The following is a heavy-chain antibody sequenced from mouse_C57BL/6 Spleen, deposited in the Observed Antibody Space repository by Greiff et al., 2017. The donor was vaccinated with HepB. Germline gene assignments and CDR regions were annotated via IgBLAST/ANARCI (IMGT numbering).Heavy chain of an antibody. CDR3: ATLPYGNYGAY. V-gene: IGHV2-6*01. D-gene: IGHD2-1*01. CDR1: GFSLTSYG. J-gene: IGHJ3*01. CDR2: IWGVGST. Sequence: VQLQESGPGLVAPSQRLSITCTVSGFSLTSYGVDWVRQSPGKGLEWLGVIWGVGSTNYNSALKSRLSISKDNSKSQVFLKMNSLQTDDTAMYYCATLPYGNYGAYWGQGTLVTVSA.